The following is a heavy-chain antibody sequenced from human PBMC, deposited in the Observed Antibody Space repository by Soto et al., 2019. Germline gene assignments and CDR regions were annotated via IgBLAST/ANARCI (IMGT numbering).Heavy chain of an antibody. J-gene: IGHJ4*02. CDR3: ARALAARPRGEFDY. V-gene: IGHV3-33*01. CDR1: GFTFSSYG. D-gene: IGHD6-6*01. Sequence: QVQLVESGGGVVQPGRSLRLSCAASGFTFSSYGMHWVRQAPGKGLEWVAVIWYDGSNKYYADSVKGRFTISRDNSKNTLYLQMNSLRAEDTAVYXYARALAARPRGEFDYWGQGTLVTVSS. CDR2: IWYDGSNK.